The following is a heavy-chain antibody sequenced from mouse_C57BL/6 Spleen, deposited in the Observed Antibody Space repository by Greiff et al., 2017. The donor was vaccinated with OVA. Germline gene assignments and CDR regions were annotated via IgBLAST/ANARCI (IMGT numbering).Heavy chain of an antibody. J-gene: IGHJ3*01. CDR1: GYTFTSYG. D-gene: IGHD1-2*01. V-gene: IGHV1-81*01. CDR2: VYPRSGNT. CDR3: AREGGYYGD. Sequence: VQLQQSGAELARPGASVKLSCKASGYTFTSYGISWVKQRPGQGLEWIGEVYPRSGNTYYNEKFKGKATLTADKSSSTAYMELRSLTSEDSAGYGWAREGGYYGDWGQGTLGTVSA.